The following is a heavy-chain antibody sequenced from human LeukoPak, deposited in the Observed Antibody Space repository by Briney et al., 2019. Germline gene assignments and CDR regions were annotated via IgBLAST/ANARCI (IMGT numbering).Heavy chain of an antibody. CDR2: ISSSSSYI. CDR3: ARDCSSTSLLAFPFDY. J-gene: IGHJ4*02. Sequence: GGSLRLSCAASGFTFSSYSMNWVRQAPGKGLEWVSSISSSSSYIYYADSVKGRFTISRDNAKNSLYLQMNSLRAEDTAVYYCARDCSSTSLLAFPFDYWGQGTLVTVSS. V-gene: IGHV3-21*01. CDR1: GFTFSSYS. D-gene: IGHD2-2*01.